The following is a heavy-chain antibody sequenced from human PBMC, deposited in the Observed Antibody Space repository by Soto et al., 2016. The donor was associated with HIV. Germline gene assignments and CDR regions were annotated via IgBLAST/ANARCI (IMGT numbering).Heavy chain of an antibody. CDR2: VYDSETT. CDR1: GGSISGVY. J-gene: IGHJ5*02. V-gene: IGHV4-59*01. Sequence: QVQLRESGPGLVKPSETLSLTCTISGGSISGVYWTWIRQPPGKALEYIGYVYDSETTNYNPSFKSRVTISLDTSKIQFSLRLTSVTAADTAVYYCAKFDWNDGEIDPWGQGTLVTVSS. CDR3: AKFDWNDGEIDP. D-gene: IGHD1-1*01.